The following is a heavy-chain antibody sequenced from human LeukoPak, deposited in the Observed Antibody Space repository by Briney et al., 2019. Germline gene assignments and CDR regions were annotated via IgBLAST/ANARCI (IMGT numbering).Heavy chain of an antibody. CDR3: ARDRGDTATIGY. Sequence: PSETLSLTCAVSGGSITSRHWWSWVRQPPGKGLEWIGEVYHSGSTNYNPSLESRVTISLDKSKNQFSLKLSSVTAADTAVYYCARDRGDTATIGYWGQGTLVTVSS. CDR2: VYHSGST. CDR1: GGSITSRHW. J-gene: IGHJ4*02. D-gene: IGHD5-18*01. V-gene: IGHV4-4*02.